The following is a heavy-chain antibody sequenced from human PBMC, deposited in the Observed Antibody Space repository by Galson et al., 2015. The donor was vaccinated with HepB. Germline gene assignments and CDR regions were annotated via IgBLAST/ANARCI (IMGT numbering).Heavy chain of an antibody. Sequence: SLRLSCAASGFTFSNYAMHWVRRAPGKGLEYVSAITPNGGTKYYADSVKGRFTISRDNSKNTLYLQMSSLRAEDTAAYHCVKGWFNFDYWGQGTLVTASS. CDR1: GFTFSNYA. J-gene: IGHJ4*02. V-gene: IGHV3-64D*06. CDR3: VKGWFNFDY. CDR2: ITPNGGTK. D-gene: IGHD2-15*01.